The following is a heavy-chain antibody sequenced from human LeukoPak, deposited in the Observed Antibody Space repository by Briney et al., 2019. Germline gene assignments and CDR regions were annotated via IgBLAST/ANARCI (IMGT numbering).Heavy chain of an antibody. D-gene: IGHD1-26*01. CDR3: ATDLSSGSYFPALWY. CDR2: FDPEDGET. Sequence: ASVKVSCKVSGYTHTELSMHWVRQAPGKGREWMGGFDPEDGETIYAQKFQGRVTMTEDTSTDTAYMELSSLRSEDTAVYYCATDLSSGSYFPALWYWGQGTLVTVSS. CDR1: GYTHTELS. V-gene: IGHV1-24*01. J-gene: IGHJ4*02.